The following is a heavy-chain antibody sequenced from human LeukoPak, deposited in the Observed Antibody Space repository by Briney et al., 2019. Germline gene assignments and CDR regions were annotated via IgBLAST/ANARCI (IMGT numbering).Heavy chain of an antibody. J-gene: IGHJ4*02. V-gene: IGHV6-1*01. CDR1: GDSVSSNSAA. CDR2: TYYSSKWYN. D-gene: IGHD3-22*01. CDR3: ARETDYYDSSGYYYRDSKYYFDY. Sequence: SQTLSLTCAISGDSVSSNSAAWNWIRQSPSRGLEWLGRTYYSSKWYNDYAVSVKSRITINPDTSKNQFSLQLNSVTPEDTAVYYCARETDYYDSSGYYYRDSKYYFDYWGQGTLVTVSS.